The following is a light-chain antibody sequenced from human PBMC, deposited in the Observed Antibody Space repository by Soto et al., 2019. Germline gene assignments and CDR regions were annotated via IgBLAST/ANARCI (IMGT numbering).Light chain of an antibody. J-gene: IGLJ2*01. CDR2: EVS. V-gene: IGLV2-8*01. CDR1: SSDVGGYNY. CDR3: SADAGSNNHVV. Sequence: QSALTQPPSASGSPGQSVTISCTGTSSDVGGYNYVSWYQQHPGKAPKLMIYEVSKLPSGVPDRFSGSKSGNTASLTVSGLQAEDEADYYCSADAGSNNHVVFGGGTKLTVL.